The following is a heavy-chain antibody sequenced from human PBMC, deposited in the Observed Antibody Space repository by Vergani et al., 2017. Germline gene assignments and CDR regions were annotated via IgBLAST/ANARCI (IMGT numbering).Heavy chain of an antibody. CDR3: ARLGYSYGPPQYYFDY. V-gene: IGHV4-39*07. J-gene: IGHJ4*02. CDR1: GGSISSSSYY. D-gene: IGHD5-18*01. CDR2: IYYSGST. Sequence: QLQLQESGPGLVKPSETLSLTCTLSGGSISSSSYYWGWIRQPPGKGLEWIGSIYYSGSTYYNPSLKSRVTISVDTSKNQFSLQLSSVTAADTAVYYCARLGYSYGPPQYYFDYWGQGTLVTVSS.